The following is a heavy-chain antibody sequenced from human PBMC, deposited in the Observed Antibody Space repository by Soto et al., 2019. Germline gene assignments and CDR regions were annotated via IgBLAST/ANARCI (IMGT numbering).Heavy chain of an antibody. D-gene: IGHD4-4*01. Sequence: SETLSLTCPVSGGSINNYYWSWIRQPPGKGLEWIGFIYYTGSTNYNPSLKSRVTMSIDTSKNQFSLGLSSVTAADTAVYYCARGMSTITFDYWGQGALVTVSS. J-gene: IGHJ4*02. CDR1: GGSINNYY. V-gene: IGHV4-59*01. CDR3: ARGMSTITFDY. CDR2: IYYTGST.